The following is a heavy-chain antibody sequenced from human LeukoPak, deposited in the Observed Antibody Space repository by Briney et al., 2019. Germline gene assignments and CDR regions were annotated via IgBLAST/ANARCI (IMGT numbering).Heavy chain of an antibody. D-gene: IGHD2-2*01. CDR1: GFTFSSYW. CDR2: IKQGGSEK. CDR3: ARDRAKGYCSSTSCPLDY. V-gene: IGHV3-7*01. J-gene: IGHJ4*02. Sequence: GGSLRLSCAASGFTFSSYWMSWVRQAPGKGLEWVANIKQGGSEKYYVDSVKGRFTISRDNAKNSLYLQMNSLRAEDTAVYYCARDRAKGYCSSTSCPLDYWGQGTLVTVSS.